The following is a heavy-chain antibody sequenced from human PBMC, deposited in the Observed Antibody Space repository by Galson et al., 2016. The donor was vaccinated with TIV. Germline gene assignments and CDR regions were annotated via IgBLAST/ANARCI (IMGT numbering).Heavy chain of an antibody. D-gene: IGHD3-16*01. J-gene: IGHJ4*02. Sequence: LRLSCAASGFTFGSYWMSWVRQAPGKGLEWVANIKQDGSEKYYVDSVKGRFIISRDNAKNSLYLQMNSLRAEDTAVYYCARDYAGWGQGTLVTVSS. CDR1: GFTFGSYW. CDR2: IKQDGSEK. V-gene: IGHV3-7*03. CDR3: ARDYAG.